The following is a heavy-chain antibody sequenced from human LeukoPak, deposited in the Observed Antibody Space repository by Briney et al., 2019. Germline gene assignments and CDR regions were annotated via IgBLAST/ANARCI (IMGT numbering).Heavy chain of an antibody. CDR2: ISSSGSTI. CDR3: AREENYYDSSGYFPLFDY. D-gene: IGHD3-22*01. CDR1: GFTVSSNY. J-gene: IGHJ4*02. V-gene: IGHV3-48*03. Sequence: GGSLRLSCAASGFTVSSNYMNWVRQAPGKGLEWVSYISSSGSTIYYADSVKGRFTISRDNAKNSLYLQMNSLRAEDTAVYYCAREENYYDSSGYFPLFDYWGQGTLVTVSS.